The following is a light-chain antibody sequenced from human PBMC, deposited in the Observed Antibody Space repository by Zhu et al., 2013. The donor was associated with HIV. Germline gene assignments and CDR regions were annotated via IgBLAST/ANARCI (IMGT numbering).Light chain of an antibody. CDR1: QDITND. Sequence: DIRMTQSPSSLSASVGDRITITCRASQDITNDLGWYQQKPGTAPKRLIYAASTLQSGVPSRFSGSGSGTEFTLTISSLQPEDFATYYCLQHNSYPWTFGPRDQGGNQT. J-gene: IGKJ1*01. CDR2: AAS. CDR3: LQHNSYPWT. V-gene: IGKV1-17*01.